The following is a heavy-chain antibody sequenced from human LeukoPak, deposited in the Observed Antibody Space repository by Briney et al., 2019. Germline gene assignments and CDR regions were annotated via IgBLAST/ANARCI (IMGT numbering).Heavy chain of an antibody. CDR2: INPSGSP. J-gene: IGHJ6*03. CDR3: ARGQVKQQLLPRTGSRDYYYYMDV. Sequence: PSETLSLTCAVYGGSFSGYYRSWIRQPPGKGLEWIGEINPSGSPNYNPSLKSRVTISVDTSKNQFSLKLSSMTAAGTAVYYCARGQVKQQLLPRTGSRDYYYYMDVWGKGTTVTVSS. CDR1: GGSFSGYY. V-gene: IGHV4-34*01. D-gene: IGHD6-13*01.